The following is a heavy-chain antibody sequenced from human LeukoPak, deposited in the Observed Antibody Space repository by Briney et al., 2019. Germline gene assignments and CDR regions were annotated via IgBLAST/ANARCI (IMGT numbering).Heavy chain of an antibody. Sequence: ASVKVSCKASGYTFTGYCMHWVRQAPGQGLEWMGWINPNSGGTNYAQKFQGRVTMTRDTSISTAYMELSRLRSDDTAVYYCARVKRAVAGTAIDYWGQGTLVTVSS. CDR1: GYTFTGYC. V-gene: IGHV1-2*02. CDR2: INPNSGGT. J-gene: IGHJ4*02. CDR3: ARVKRAVAGTAIDY. D-gene: IGHD6-19*01.